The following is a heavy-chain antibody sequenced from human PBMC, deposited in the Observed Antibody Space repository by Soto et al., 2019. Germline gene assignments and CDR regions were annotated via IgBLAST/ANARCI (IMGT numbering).Heavy chain of an antibody. Sequence: PGESLKISCKGSGYSFTSYWISWVRQMPGKGLEWMGRIDPSDSYTNYSPSFQGHVTISADKSISTAYLQWSSLKASDTAMYYCARHPTDIVVVVAATDYWGQGTLVTVSS. CDR3: ARHPTDIVVVVAATDY. V-gene: IGHV5-10-1*01. D-gene: IGHD2-15*01. CDR1: GYSFTSYW. CDR2: IDPSDSYT. J-gene: IGHJ4*02.